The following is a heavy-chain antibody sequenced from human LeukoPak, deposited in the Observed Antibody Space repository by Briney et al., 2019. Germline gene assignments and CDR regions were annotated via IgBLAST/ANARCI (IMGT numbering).Heavy chain of an antibody. D-gene: IGHD6-13*01. J-gene: IGHJ5*02. CDR1: GYTFTGYH. CDR3: ARGRRIAAAGINWFDP. Sequence: ASVKVSCKASGYTFTGYHMHWVRQAPGQGLEWMGWIDPNSGDTNYAQRFQGRVTMTRDTSISTAYMELSRLRSDDTAVYYCARGRRIAAAGINWFDPWGQGTLVTVSS. V-gene: IGHV1-2*02. CDR2: IDPNSGDT.